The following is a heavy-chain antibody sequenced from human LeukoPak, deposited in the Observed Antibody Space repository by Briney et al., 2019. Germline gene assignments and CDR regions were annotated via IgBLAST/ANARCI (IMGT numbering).Heavy chain of an antibody. J-gene: IGHJ4*02. D-gene: IGHD6-6*01. Sequence: GGSLRLSCAVSGFTFSSYAMSWVRQAPGKGLEWVSAISGGGGSTYYADFVKGRFTISRDSSENTLYLQMNSLRAEDTAVYYCAKDLSSSHVSEYFDYWGQGTLVTVSS. CDR2: ISGGGGST. CDR1: GFTFSSYA. CDR3: AKDLSSSHVSEYFDY. V-gene: IGHV3-23*01.